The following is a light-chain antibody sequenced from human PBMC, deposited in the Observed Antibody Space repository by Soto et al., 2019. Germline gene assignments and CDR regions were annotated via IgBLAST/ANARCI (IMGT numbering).Light chain of an antibody. CDR2: GTS. Sequence: EIVLTQSPATPPLPPGERAALSCSASQSVSSTYLGWYQQQPGQPPRLLLSGTSNRATGTPDRFSGSGSGTDFTLTISRLEPEDFAVYYCQQYGSPPITFGQGTRLEIK. CDR1: QSVSSTY. J-gene: IGKJ5*01. V-gene: IGKV3-20*01. CDR3: QQYGSPPIT.